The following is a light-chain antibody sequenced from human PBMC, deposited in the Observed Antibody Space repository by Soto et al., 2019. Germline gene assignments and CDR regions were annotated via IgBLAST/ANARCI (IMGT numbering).Light chain of an antibody. J-gene: IGLJ1*01. CDR2: DVS. CDR3: SSYTSSSTLLYV. Sequence: QSVLTQPASVSGSPGQSITISCTGTSSDVGGYNYVSWYQQHPGKAPKLMIYDVSNRPSGVSNRFSGSKSGNTASLTISGLQAEDEADYYGSSYTSSSTLLYVFGTGTKFTVL. CDR1: SSDVGGYNY. V-gene: IGLV2-14*01.